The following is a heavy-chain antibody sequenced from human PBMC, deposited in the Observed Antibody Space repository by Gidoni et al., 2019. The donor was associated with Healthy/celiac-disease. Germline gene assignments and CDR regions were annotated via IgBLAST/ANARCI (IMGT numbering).Heavy chain of an antibody. J-gene: IGHJ4*02. Sequence: QVQLVESGGGVVQPGRSLRLSCAASGFTFCSYAMHWVRQAPGKGLDGVAVISYDGSNKYYADSVKGRFTISRDNSKNTLYLQMNSLRAEDTAVYYCASPPPVEGDFWSGYYAPFDYWGQGTLVTVSS. CDR1: GFTFCSYA. V-gene: IGHV3-30-3*01. D-gene: IGHD3-3*01. CDR3: ASPPPVEGDFWSGYYAPFDY. CDR2: ISYDGSNK.